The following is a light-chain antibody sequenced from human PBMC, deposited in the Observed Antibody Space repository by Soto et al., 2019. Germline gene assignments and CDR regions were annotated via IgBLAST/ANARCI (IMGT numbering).Light chain of an antibody. J-gene: IGLJ1*01. CDR1: SRDIGYYNY. CDR2: EVR. Sequence: QSSRSLPDSVSPSPGPSITLSCTGTSRDIGYYNYVSWYQQHPGEAPKPIIYEVRNRPSGVSTRFSGSKSGNTASLIISGLQAEDEADYFCSSYTNTYVYVFGTGTKVTVL. CDR3: SSYTNTYVYV. V-gene: IGLV2-14*01.